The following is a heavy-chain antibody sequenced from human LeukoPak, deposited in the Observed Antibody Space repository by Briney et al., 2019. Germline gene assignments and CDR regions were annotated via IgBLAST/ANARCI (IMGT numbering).Heavy chain of an antibody. CDR3: ARGYDSSGYDAFDI. CDR1: RYTFTSYA. V-gene: IGHV1-18*01. CDR2: ISAYNGNT. D-gene: IGHD3-22*01. Sequence: ASVKVSCKASRYTFTSYAMHWVRQAPGQGLEWMGWISAYNGNTNYAQKLQGRVTMTTDTSTSTAYMELRSLRSDDTAVYHCARGYDSSGYDAFDIWGQGTMVTVSS. J-gene: IGHJ3*02.